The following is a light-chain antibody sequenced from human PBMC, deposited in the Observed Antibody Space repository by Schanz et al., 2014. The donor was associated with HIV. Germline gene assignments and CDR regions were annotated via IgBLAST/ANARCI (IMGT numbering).Light chain of an antibody. CDR2: EAS. CDR3: QQYNDNSCT. V-gene: IGKV1-5*03. J-gene: IGKJ2*02. CDR1: QSIGTW. Sequence: IQMTQSPATLSASVGDRITITCRASQSIGTWLAWYQQKPGSAPKLLIFEASSLEPGVPSRFSGSGSGTEFTLTISSLQPDDFATYYCQQYNDNSCTFGQGTKLEFK.